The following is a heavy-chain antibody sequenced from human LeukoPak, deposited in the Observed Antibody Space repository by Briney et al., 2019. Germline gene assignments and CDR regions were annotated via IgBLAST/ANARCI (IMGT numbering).Heavy chain of an antibody. Sequence: GRSLRLSCAASGFTFSSYGMRWVRQAPGKGLEWAAVISYDGSNKYYADSVKGRFTISRDNSKNTLYLQMNSLRAEDTAVYYCAKGLYCSGGSCYPPPFVPDAFDIWGQGTMVTVSS. CDR3: AKGLYCSGGSCYPPPFVPDAFDI. V-gene: IGHV3-30*18. J-gene: IGHJ3*02. D-gene: IGHD2-15*01. CDR1: GFTFSSYG. CDR2: ISYDGSNK.